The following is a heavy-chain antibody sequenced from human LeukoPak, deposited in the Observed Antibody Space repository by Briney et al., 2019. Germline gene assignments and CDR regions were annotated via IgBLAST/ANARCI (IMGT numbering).Heavy chain of an antibody. CDR2: IIPILGIA. V-gene: IGHV1-69*04. J-gene: IGHJ3*02. CDR1: GGTFSSYA. CDR3: ARSQALCLDAFDI. D-gene: IGHD3-10*02. Sequence: SVKVSCKASGGTFSSYAISWVRQAPGQGLEWMGRIIPILGIANYAQKFQGRVTITADKSTSTAYMELSSLRSEDTAVYYCARSQALCLDAFDIWGQGTMVTVSS.